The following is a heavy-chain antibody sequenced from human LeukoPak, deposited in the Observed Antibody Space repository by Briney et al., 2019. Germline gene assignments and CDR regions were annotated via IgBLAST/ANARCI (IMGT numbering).Heavy chain of an antibody. CDR3: VRRDTGWNYFHY. Sequence: SETLSLTCAVSGGSINSHYWGWIRQPPGKGLQWIGDIYYTGKNNYNPSLKSRVTISLDTSKDHLSLNLTSVVAADTAIYYCVRRDTGWNYFHYWGQGILVTVSS. J-gene: IGHJ4*02. V-gene: IGHV4-59*08. CDR2: IYYTGKN. CDR1: GGSINSHY. D-gene: IGHD6-19*01.